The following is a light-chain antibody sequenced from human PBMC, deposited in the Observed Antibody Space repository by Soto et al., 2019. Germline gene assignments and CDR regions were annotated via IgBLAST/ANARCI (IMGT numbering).Light chain of an antibody. CDR1: RRISRW. CDR3: QQSYSTPLT. CDR2: AAS. V-gene: IGKV1-39*01. J-gene: IGKJ4*01. Sequence: DTQMISTPPTLSPYVGKIDVITRRASRRISRWLAWYQQKPGKAPKLLIYAASSLQSGVPSRFSGSGSRTDFTRGISSLQPEDFGTYYCQQSYSTPLTCGGGTKRDIK.